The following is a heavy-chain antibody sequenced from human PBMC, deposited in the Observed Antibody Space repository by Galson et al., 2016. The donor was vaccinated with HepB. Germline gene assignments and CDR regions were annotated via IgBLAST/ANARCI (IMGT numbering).Heavy chain of an antibody. CDR2: INGAGTIT. CDR3: ARNRGGSAGAFNWFDP. D-gene: IGHD3-10*01. V-gene: IGHV3-74*01. J-gene: IGHJ5*02. CDR1: GFTFSTNW. Sequence: SLRLSCAASGFTFSTNWMHWVRQAPGKGLVWVSRINGAGTITDYADSDKGRFTISRDNAENTLYLQMKSLRVEETAVYYCARNRGGSAGAFNWFDPWGQGTLVTVSS.